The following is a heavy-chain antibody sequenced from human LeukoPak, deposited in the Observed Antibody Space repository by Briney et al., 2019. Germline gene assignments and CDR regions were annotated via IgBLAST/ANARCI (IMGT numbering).Heavy chain of an antibody. CDR1: GFTVSSNY. J-gene: IGHJ3*02. D-gene: IGHD7-27*01. CDR2: IYHSGRT. V-gene: IGHV4-4*02. Sequence: GSLRLSCAASGFTVSSNYMSWVRQPPGKGLEWIGEIYHSGRTNYKASLKGRVTISVDTSKNQFSLKLSSVTAADTAVCYCARGLWGSIPRLAFDIWGQGTMVTVSS. CDR3: ARGLWGSIPRLAFDI.